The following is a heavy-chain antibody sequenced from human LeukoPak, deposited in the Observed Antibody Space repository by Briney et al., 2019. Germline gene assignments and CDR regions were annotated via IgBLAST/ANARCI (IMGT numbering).Heavy chain of an antibody. J-gene: IGHJ4*02. D-gene: IGHD6-13*01. CDR3: ARYSSSWFSGDY. Sequence: SETLSLTCTVSAGSIGSYYWSWIRQPPGKGPEWIGYIYYSGSTNYNPSLRSRVTMSIDTSKNQFSLKLSSVTAADTAVYYCARYSSSWFSGDYWGQGNLVTVSS. V-gene: IGHV4-59*08. CDR1: AGSIGSYY. CDR2: IYYSGST.